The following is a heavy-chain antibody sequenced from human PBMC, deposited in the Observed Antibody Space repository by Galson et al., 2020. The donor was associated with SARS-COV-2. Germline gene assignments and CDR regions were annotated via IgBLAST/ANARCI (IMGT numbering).Heavy chain of an antibody. Sequence: SEILSLTCAVSGTSISSGSYSWNWIRQPPGKGLEWNGYISHSGGTYYNPSLKSRVTISGDRSKNQFSLRLSSVTAADTAVYYCARLHYGEYAPEAFDIWGPGTRVTVAS. CDR3: ARLHYGEYAPEAFDI. J-gene: IGHJ3*02. CDR2: ISHSGGT. D-gene: IGHD4-17*01. CDR1: GTSISSGSYS. V-gene: IGHV4-30-2*01.